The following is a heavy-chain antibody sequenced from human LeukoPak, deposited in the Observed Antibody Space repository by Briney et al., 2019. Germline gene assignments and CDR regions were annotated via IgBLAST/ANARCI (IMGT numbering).Heavy chain of an antibody. D-gene: IGHD2-2*01. Sequence: GGSLRLSCAASGFTFISYAMTWVRQAPGKGLEWVSAISGSGGSTYYADSAKGRFTISRDNSKNTLYLQMNSLRAEDTAVYYCAKGDCSSTSCYSVTWGQGTLVTVSS. CDR2: ISGSGGST. V-gene: IGHV3-23*01. CDR3: AKGDCSSTSCYSVT. CDR1: GFTFISYA. J-gene: IGHJ4*02.